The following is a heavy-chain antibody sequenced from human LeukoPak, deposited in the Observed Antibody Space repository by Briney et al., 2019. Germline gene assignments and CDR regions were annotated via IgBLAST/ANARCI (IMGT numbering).Heavy chain of an antibody. CDR1: GFTFSTYP. CDR2: ISSRSSTI. J-gene: IGHJ5*02. D-gene: IGHD2-2*01. CDR3: VREKYCSGTSCYPLFDP. V-gene: IGHV3-48*04. Sequence: PGGSLRLSCAASGFTFSTYPMNWVRQAPGKGLEWVSYISSRSSTIYYADSVKGRFTISRDNAKNSLFLQMNSLGAEDTALYYCVREKYCSGTSCYPLFDPWGQGTLVSVSS.